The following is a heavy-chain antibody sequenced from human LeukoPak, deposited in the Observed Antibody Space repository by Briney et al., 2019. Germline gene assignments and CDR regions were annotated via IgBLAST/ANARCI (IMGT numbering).Heavy chain of an antibody. CDR2: IIPIFGTA. J-gene: IGHJ4*02. V-gene: IGHV1-69*01. CDR1: GGTFSSYA. D-gene: IGHD3-22*01. Sequence: GSSVKVSCKASGGTFSSYAISWVRQAPGQGLEWMGGIIPIFGTANYAQKFQGRVTITADESTSTAYMELSRLRSDDTAVYYCAREAYYYDSSGYWHFDYWGQGTLVTVSS. CDR3: AREAYYYDSSGYWHFDY.